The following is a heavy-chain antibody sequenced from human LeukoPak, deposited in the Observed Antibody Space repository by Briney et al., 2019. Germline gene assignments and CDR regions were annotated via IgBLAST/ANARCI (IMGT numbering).Heavy chain of an antibody. V-gene: IGHV3-21*04. CDR2: ISSSSSYI. D-gene: IGHD3-16*02. Sequence: PGGSLRLSCAASGFTFSSYSMNWVRQASGKGLEWVSSISSSSSYIYYADSVKGRFTISRDNSKNTLYLQMNSLRAEDTAVYYCAKGRGVFYRYVGGYTTRGDAFDIWGQGTMVTVSS. CDR1: GFTFSSYS. CDR3: AKGRGVFYRYVGGYTTRGDAFDI. J-gene: IGHJ3*02.